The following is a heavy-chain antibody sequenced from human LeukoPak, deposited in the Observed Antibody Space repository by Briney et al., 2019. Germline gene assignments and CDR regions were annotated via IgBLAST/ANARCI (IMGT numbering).Heavy chain of an antibody. Sequence: SETLSLTCTVSGGSISSYYWSWIRQPPGKGLEWIGYIYYSGSTNYNPSLKSRVTISVDTSKNQFSLKLSSVTAADTAVYYCARGQVLGYWGQGTLVTVSS. J-gene: IGHJ4*02. V-gene: IGHV4-59*01. CDR2: IYYSGST. CDR1: GGSISSYY. D-gene: IGHD4/OR15-4a*01. CDR3: ARGQVLGY.